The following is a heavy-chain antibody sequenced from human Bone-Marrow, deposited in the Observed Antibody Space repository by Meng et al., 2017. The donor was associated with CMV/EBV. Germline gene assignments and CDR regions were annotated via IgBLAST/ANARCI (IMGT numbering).Heavy chain of an antibody. J-gene: IGHJ5*01. D-gene: IGHD2-15*01. CDR2: LYDGGRNT. CDR3: AKMIGYCSGGSGSCEPFDT. CDR1: GFTVSRNY. V-gene: IGHV3-53*01. Sequence: GGSLRLSCAASGFTVSRNYMRWVRQAPGKGLEWVSVLYDGGRNTDYADSVKGRFTTYRGNSKNTQYLQMKSLRDEDRAIYYCAKMIGYCSGGSGSCEPFDTWGQGTLVTVYS.